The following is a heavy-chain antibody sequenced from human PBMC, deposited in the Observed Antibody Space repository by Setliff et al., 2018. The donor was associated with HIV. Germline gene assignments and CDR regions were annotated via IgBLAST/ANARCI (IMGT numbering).Heavy chain of an antibody. J-gene: IGHJ4*02. V-gene: IGHV4-39*01. D-gene: IGHD6-19*01. CDR1: GGSISGTSYY. CDR3: ARRFEQWLAFDY. Sequence: TSETLSLTCTVSGGSISGTSYYWGWIRQPPGKGLERIGNIYYSGGTDYHPSLKSRVTISVDTSKNQFSLKLGSVTAADTAVYFCARRFEQWLAFDYWGQGTLVTVSS. CDR2: IYYSGGT.